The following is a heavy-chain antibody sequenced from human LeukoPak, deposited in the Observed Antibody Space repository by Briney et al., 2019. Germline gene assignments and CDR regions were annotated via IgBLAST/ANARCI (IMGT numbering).Heavy chain of an antibody. J-gene: IGHJ4*02. CDR1: EFTFSGAW. CDR2: IKLDGSEK. Sequence: GESLRLSCVASEFTFSGAWMHWVRQAPGKGLEWVANIKLDGSEKNYVDSVKGRFTISRDNTKNSLYLQMNSLRVEDTAVFYCARDQYDTWSRRGNFDSWGQGTLVIVSS. CDR3: ARDQYDTWSRRGNFDS. V-gene: IGHV3-7*03. D-gene: IGHD3-3*01.